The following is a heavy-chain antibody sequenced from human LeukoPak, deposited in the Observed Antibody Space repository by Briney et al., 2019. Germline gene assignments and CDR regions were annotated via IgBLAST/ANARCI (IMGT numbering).Heavy chain of an antibody. J-gene: IGHJ5*01. D-gene: IGHD1-1*01. Sequence: SETLSLTCNVSGDSINHYYWSWIRQPAGKGLEWIGLIYSSGLTTYNPSLKSRVTMSVDTSKNQLSLKLNSVTAADSATYYCARTTNGKTANWFAPWGQGTPVIVSS. CDR2: IYSSGLT. CDR1: GDSINHYY. CDR3: ARTTNGKTANWFAP. V-gene: IGHV4-4*07.